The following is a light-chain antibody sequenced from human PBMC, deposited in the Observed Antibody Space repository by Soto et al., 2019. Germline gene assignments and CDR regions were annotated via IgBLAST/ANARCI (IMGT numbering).Light chain of an antibody. CDR3: QQYAYSSQT. CDR1: QYVSSSF. J-gene: IGKJ1*01. CDR2: GAF. Sequence: EIVLTQSPGTLSLSPGERATLSCRASQYVSSSFLAWYQQKPGQAPRLLMYGAFNRATGIPDRFSGSGSGTDFTLTINRLEPEDSAVYYCQQYAYSSQTFGQGTKVEIK. V-gene: IGKV3-20*01.